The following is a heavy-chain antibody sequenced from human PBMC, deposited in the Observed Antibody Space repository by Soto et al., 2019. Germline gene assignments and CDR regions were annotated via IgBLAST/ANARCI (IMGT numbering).Heavy chain of an antibody. Sequence: SETLSLTCAVYGGSFSGYYWSWIRQPPGKGLEWIGEINHSGSTNYNPSLKSRVTISVDTSKNQFSLKLSSVTAADTAVYYCARGSDFWSGYYGYYHYGMDVWGQGTTVTVYS. CDR1: GGSFSGYY. J-gene: IGHJ6*02. CDR3: ARGSDFWSGYYGYYHYGMDV. D-gene: IGHD3-3*01. V-gene: IGHV4-34*01. CDR2: INHSGST.